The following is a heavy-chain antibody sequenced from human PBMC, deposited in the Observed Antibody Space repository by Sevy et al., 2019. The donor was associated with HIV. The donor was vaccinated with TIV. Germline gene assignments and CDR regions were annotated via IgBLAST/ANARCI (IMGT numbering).Heavy chain of an antibody. Sequence: GGSLRLSCTASGFTFSAYWMTWVRQAPGKGVEWVASIREDGSDKKDVDSVRGRLTISRDNAKNSLYLQMNSLRAEDTALYYCARLSCGGGSCYSAFDYWGQGTLVTVSS. CDR3: ARLSCGGGSCYSAFDY. CDR1: GFTFSAYW. V-gene: IGHV3-7*01. D-gene: IGHD2-15*01. CDR2: IREDGSDK. J-gene: IGHJ4*02.